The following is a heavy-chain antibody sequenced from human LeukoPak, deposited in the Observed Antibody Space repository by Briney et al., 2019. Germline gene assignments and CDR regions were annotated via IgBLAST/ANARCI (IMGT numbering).Heavy chain of an antibody. V-gene: IGHV3-23*01. CDR2: VRVNGRST. Sequence: PAGGSLRLSCTASGFTFSTYDMSWVRQAPVKGLEWVSTVRVNGRSTYYADSVKGRFTISRDNSKNTLYLQMNSLRAEDTALYYCAKPGEPSNYYFDYWGQGALVTVSS. J-gene: IGHJ4*02. D-gene: IGHD1-14*01. CDR3: AKPGEPSNYYFDY. CDR1: GFTFSTYD.